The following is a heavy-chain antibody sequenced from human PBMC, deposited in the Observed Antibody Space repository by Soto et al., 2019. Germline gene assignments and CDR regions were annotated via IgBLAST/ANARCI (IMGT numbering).Heavy chain of an antibody. Sequence: SETLSLTCTVSGGSIISYYWSWIRQPPWKGLEWIGYIYYSGSTNYNPSLKSRVTISVDTSKNQFSLKLSSVTAADTAVYYCARGYSSGWFLVDVWGQGTTVTVSS. CDR1: GGSIISYY. D-gene: IGHD6-19*01. V-gene: IGHV4-59*12. CDR2: IYYSGST. CDR3: ARGYSSGWFLVDV. J-gene: IGHJ6*02.